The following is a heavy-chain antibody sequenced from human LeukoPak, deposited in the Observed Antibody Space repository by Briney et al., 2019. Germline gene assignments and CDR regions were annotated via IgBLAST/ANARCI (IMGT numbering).Heavy chain of an antibody. CDR1: GFTFSSYS. V-gene: IGHV3-21*01. D-gene: IGHD3-9*01. CDR2: ISSSSSYI. CDR3: ARDYYDINFDY. J-gene: IGHJ4*02. Sequence: KTGGSLRLSCAASGFTFSSYSMNWVRQAPGKGLEWVSSISSSSSYIYSADSVKGRFTISRDNAKNSLYLQMNSLRVEDTAVYYCARDYYDINFDYWGQGTLVTVSS.